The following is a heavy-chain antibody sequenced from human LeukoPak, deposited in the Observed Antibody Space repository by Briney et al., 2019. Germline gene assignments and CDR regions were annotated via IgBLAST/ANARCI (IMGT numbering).Heavy chain of an antibody. Sequence: ASETLSLTCAVYGGSFSGSNWSWIRQPPGKELDWIGEIYNSGSTIYNPSLKSRVTISVDTSKNEFSLNLISVTAAVTAVYYCVRVYDYWGQGTLVTVS. CDR1: GGSFSGSN. J-gene: IGHJ4*02. CDR2: IYNSGST. CDR3: VRVYDY. V-gene: IGHV4-34*01.